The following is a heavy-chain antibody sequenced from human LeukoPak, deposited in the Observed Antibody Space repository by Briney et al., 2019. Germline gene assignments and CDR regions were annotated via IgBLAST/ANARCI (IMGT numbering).Heavy chain of an antibody. CDR1: GGSISGYY. CDR2: IYHSGSA. V-gene: IGHV4-59*01. Sequence: SETLSLTCTVSGGSISGYYWSWFRQPPGRELEWIGYIYHSGSANYNPSLKSRVTISVDTSKSQFSLKLSTVTTADTAVYYCARNEDNWFGPWGQGTLVTVSS. J-gene: IGHJ5*02. CDR3: ARNEDNWFGP.